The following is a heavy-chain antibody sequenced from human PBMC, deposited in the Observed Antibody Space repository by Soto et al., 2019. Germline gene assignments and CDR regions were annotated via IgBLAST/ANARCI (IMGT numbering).Heavy chain of an antibody. CDR2: IWYDGITK. V-gene: IGHV3-33*01. CDR1: GFTFTSYA. Sequence: MQLVESGGGVVQPGTSLRLSCVGSGFTFTSYAIHWVRQTPGKGLEWLAVIWYDGITKFHTASVKGRFAIARDHSNNTVYLQMTSLRAGDTALHRCARAESPYDCSGGTCYSEIHPCGQGTLVTVSS. J-gene: IGHJ5*02. CDR3: ARAESPYDCSGGTCYSEIHP. D-gene: IGHD2-15*01.